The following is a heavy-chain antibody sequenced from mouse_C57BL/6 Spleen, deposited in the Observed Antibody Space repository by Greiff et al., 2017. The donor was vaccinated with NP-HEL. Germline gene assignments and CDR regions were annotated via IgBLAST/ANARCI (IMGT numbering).Heavy chain of an antibody. CDR3: SREGYYGNLCYAMDY. V-gene: IGHV1-80*01. CDR2: IYPGDGDT. D-gene: IGHD2-1*01. CDR1: GYAFSSYW. J-gene: IGHJ4*01. Sequence: VQLQQSGASVKISCKASGYAFSSYWMNWVKQRPGKGLEWIGQIYPGDGDTNYNGKFKGKATLTADKSSSTAYMQLSSLTSEDSAVYFCSREGYYGNLCYAMDYWGRGTSVTVSS.